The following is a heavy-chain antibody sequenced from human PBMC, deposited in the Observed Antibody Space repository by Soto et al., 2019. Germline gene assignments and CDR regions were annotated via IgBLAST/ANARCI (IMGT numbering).Heavy chain of an antibody. D-gene: IGHD2-15*01. CDR3: ARHLVVGDTTYNWFDL. CDR1: GYSIRSDYY. Sequence: PSETLSLTCAVSGYSIRSDYYWGWIRQPPGKGLEWIGSMFYRGNSYYNPSPRSRVTMYVDSSKNQFSLKLSSVTAADTAVYYCARHLVVGDTTYNWFDLWGQGTLVTVSS. J-gene: IGHJ5*02. V-gene: IGHV4-38-2*01. CDR2: MFYRGNS.